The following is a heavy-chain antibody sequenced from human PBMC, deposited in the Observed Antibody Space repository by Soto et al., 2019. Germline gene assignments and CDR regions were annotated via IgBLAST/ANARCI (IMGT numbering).Heavy chain of an antibody. CDR2: VYSSGGT. CDR3: ARRQRFSAWLDP. J-gene: IGHJ5*02. D-gene: IGHD3-3*01. CDR1: GGSMSSYY. V-gene: IGHV4-4*07. Sequence: SETLSLTCTVSGGSMSSYYWTWIRQPAGKGLEWIGRVYSSGGTHYNPSLKSRVTISLDTPKNQFSLRLLSVTDADTAVYYCARRQRFSAWLDPWGQGPFVTVSS.